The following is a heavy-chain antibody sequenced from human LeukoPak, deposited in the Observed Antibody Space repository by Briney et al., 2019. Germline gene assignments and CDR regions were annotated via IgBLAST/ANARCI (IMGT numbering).Heavy chain of an antibody. V-gene: IGHV1-58*02. D-gene: IGHD2-2*01. CDR3: AAGYCNSTSCYVPYYYYGMDV. Sequence: TSVKVSCKASGFTFTSSAMQWVRQARGQRLEWIGWIVVGSGNTNYAQKFQERVTITRDMSTSTAYMELSSLRSEDTAVYYCAAGYCNSTSCYVPYYYYGMDVWGQGTTVTVSS. CDR1: GFTFTSSA. J-gene: IGHJ6*02. CDR2: IVVGSGNT.